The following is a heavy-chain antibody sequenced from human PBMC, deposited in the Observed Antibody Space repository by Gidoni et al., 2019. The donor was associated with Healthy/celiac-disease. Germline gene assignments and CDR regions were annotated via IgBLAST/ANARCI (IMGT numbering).Heavy chain of an antibody. J-gene: IGHJ4*02. CDR1: GCPLSSDA. D-gene: IGHD6-13*01. V-gene: IGHV3-23*01. Sequence: EVQRLESGGGLVEPGGSLRGYCAAPGCPLSSDAMCWVRQAPGKGLEWVSAISGSGGSTYYADSVKCRFTISRDNSKNTLYLQMNSLRAEDTAVYYCAKDGDSYSSSWFPFDYWGQGTLVTVSS. CDR3: AKDGDSYSSSWFPFDY. CDR2: ISGSGGST.